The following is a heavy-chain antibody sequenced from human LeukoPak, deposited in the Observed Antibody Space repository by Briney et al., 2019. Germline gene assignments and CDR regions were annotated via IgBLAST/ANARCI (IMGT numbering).Heavy chain of an antibody. V-gene: IGHV1-24*01. CDR1: GYTLTELS. D-gene: IGHD2-15*01. J-gene: IGHJ5*02. CDR3: ATDRYCSGGSCYSGVDWFDP. CDR2: FDPEDGET. Sequence: ASVKVSCKVSGYTLTELSMHWVRQAPGKRLEWMGGFDPEDGETIYAQKFQGRVTMTEDTSTDTAYMELSSLRSEDTAVYYCATDRYCSGGSCYSGVDWFDPWGQGTLVTVSS.